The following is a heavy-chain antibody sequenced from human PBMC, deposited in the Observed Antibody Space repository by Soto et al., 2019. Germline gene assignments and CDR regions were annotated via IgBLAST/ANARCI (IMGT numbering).Heavy chain of an antibody. CDR2: ISGSGGST. V-gene: IGHV3-23*01. CDR1: GFTFSSYA. CDR3: AKAGYGDYGYYYYGMDV. Sequence: GSLRLSCAASGFTFSSYAMSWVRQAPGKGLEWVSAISGSGGSTYYADSVKGRFTISRDNSKNTLYLQMNSLRAEDTAVYYCAKAGYGDYGYYYYGMDVWGQGTTVTVSS. J-gene: IGHJ6*02. D-gene: IGHD4-17*01.